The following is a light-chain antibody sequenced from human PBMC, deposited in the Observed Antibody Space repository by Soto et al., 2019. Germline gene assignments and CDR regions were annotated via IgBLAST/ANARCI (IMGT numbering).Light chain of an antibody. V-gene: IGLV2-14*01. CDR1: SSDVGGYTY. Sequence: VLTQPASVSGSPGQSITISCTGTSSDVGGYTYVSWYQQHPGKAPKLLISEVTNRPSGVSNRFSDSKSGNTASLTISGLQGEDEADYYCSSYTSSSTQVFGTGTKVTVL. J-gene: IGLJ1*01. CDR2: EVT. CDR3: SSYTSSSTQV.